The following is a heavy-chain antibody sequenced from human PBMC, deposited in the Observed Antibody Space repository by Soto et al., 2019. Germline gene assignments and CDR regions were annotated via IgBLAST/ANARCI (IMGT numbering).Heavy chain of an antibody. CDR3: AREPRSSSISVRLYYYYGMDV. D-gene: IGHD6-6*01. Sequence: SVKVSCKASGGTFSSYAISWVRRAPGQGLEWMGGIIPIFGTANYAQKFQGRVTITADESTSTAYMELSSLRSEDTAVYYCAREPRSSSISVRLYYYYGMDVWGQGTTVTVSS. V-gene: IGHV1-69*13. CDR1: GGTFSSYA. CDR2: IIPIFGTA. J-gene: IGHJ6*02.